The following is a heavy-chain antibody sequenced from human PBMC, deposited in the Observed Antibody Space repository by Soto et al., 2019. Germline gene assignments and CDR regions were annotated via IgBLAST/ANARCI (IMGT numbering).Heavy chain of an antibody. CDR2: ISAYNGNT. V-gene: IGHV1-18*01. CDR3: ARDPRPYLVLVPAAIFAP. Sequence: ASVKVSCKASGYTFTSYGISWVRQAPGQGLEWMGWISAYNGNTNYAQKLQGRVTMTTDTSTSTAYMELRSLRSDDTAVYYCARDPRPYLVLVPAAIFAPWGQGTLVTVSS. J-gene: IGHJ5*02. D-gene: IGHD2-2*01. CDR1: GYTFTSYG.